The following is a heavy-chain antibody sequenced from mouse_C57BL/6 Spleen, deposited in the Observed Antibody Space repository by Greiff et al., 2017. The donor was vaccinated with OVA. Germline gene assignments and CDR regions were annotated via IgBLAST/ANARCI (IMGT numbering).Heavy chain of an antibody. CDR1: GYTFTSYW. CDR3: ARLGLLTGGYFDY. V-gene: IGHV1-52*01. D-gene: IGHD1-1*01. Sequence: QVQLQQPGAELVRPGSSVKLSCKASGYTFTSYWMHWVKQRPIQGLEWIGNIDPSDSETHYNQKFKDKATLTVDKSSSTAYMQLSSLTSEDSAVYYCARLGLLTGGYFDYWGQGTTLTVSS. CDR2: IDPSDSET. J-gene: IGHJ2*01.